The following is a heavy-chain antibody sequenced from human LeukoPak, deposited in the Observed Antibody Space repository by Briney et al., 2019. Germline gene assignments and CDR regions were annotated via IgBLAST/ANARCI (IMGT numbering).Heavy chain of an antibody. CDR1: GYTFTSYG. D-gene: IGHD6-6*01. J-gene: IGHJ4*02. V-gene: IGHV1-18*01. Sequence: ASVKVSCKASGYTFTSYGISWVRQAPGQGLEWMGWISAYNGNTNYAQKLQGRVTMTRDTSTSTVYMELSSLRSEDTAVYYCATAAARLGYWGQGTLVTVSS. CDR2: ISAYNGNT. CDR3: ATAAARLGY.